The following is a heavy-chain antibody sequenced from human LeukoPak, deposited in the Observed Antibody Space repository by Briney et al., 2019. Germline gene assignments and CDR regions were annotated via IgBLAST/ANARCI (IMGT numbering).Heavy chain of an antibody. Sequence: PGGSLRLSCAASGFTFSSYAMSWVRQAPGKGLEWVSAISGSGGSTYYADSVKGRFTISRDNSKNTLYLQMNSLRAEDTAVYYCAKAAESIVVVPAAFDYWGQGTLVTVSS. CDR3: AKAAESIVVVPAAFDY. J-gene: IGHJ4*02. V-gene: IGHV3-23*01. CDR1: GFTFSSYA. CDR2: ISGSGGST. D-gene: IGHD2-2*01.